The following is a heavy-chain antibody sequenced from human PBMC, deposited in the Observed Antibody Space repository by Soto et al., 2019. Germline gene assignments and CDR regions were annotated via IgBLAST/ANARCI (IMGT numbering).Heavy chain of an antibody. Sequence: SCTASGFTFSSYAMSWVRQAPGKGLEWVANIRQDGSEINYVDSVKGRLTISRDNTKNSLYLQMNSLRAEDTAIYYCAREVVVSRGASYFGYWGPGTLVTVSS. CDR1: GFTFSSYA. CDR3: AREVVVSRGASYFGY. D-gene: IGHD2-2*01. V-gene: IGHV3-7*04. CDR2: IRQDGSEI. J-gene: IGHJ4*02.